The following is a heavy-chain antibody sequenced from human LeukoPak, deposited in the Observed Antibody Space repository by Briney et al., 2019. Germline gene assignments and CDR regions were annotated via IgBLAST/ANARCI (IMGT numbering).Heavy chain of an antibody. Sequence: SETLSLTCAVYGGSFSGYYWSWIRQPPGKGLEWIGEINHSGSTNYNPSLKSRVTISVDTSKNPFSLKLSSVTAADTAVYYCARGRRRYCSSTSCYITAAGFDYWGQGTLVTVSS. D-gene: IGHD2-2*02. J-gene: IGHJ4*02. CDR2: INHSGST. CDR1: GGSFSGYY. CDR3: ARGRRRYCSSTSCYITAAGFDY. V-gene: IGHV4-34*01.